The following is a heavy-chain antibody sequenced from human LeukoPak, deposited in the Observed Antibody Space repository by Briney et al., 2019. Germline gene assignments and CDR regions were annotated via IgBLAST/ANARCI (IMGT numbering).Heavy chain of an antibody. CDR3: ARYRRLAAAGTDAFDI. CDR1: GGTFSSYA. CDR2: IIPIFGTA. Sequence: SVKVSCKASGGTFSSYAISWVRQAPGQGLEWMGGIIPIFGTANYAQKFQGRVTITTDESTSTAYMELSSLRSEDTAVYYCARYRRLAAAGTDAFDIWGQGTMVTVSS. V-gene: IGHV1-69*05. D-gene: IGHD6-13*01. J-gene: IGHJ3*02.